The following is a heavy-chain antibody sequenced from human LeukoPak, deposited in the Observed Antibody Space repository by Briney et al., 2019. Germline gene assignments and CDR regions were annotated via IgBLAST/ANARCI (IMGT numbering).Heavy chain of an antibody. Sequence: PSETLSLTCTVSGGSISSYYWNWIRQPPEKGLEWIGYIYYSGSTNYNPSLKSRVTISLDTSKNQFSLRLTSVTAADTAVYYCASSSGSYQLYFDYWGQGTLVTVSS. V-gene: IGHV4-59*08. J-gene: IGHJ4*02. CDR3: ASSSGSYQLYFDY. CDR1: GGSISSYY. CDR2: IYYSGST. D-gene: IGHD1-26*01.